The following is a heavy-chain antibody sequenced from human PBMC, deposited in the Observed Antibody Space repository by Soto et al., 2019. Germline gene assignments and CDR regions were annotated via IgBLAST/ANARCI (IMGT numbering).Heavy chain of an antibody. CDR1: GGTFSSYA. Sequence: ASVKVSFKASGGTFSSYAISWLRQAPGQGLEWMGGIIPIFGTTNYARRFQGRVTITADKSTSTAYMELRSLRSEDTAVYYCARGTRSGSYYYYGLDVWGQGTTVTVSS. V-gene: IGHV1-69*06. CDR2: IIPIFGTT. J-gene: IGHJ6*02. D-gene: IGHD1-26*01. CDR3: ARGTRSGSYYYYGLDV.